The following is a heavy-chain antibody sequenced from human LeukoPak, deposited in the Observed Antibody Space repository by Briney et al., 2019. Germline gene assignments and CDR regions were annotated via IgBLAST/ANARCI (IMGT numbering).Heavy chain of an antibody. CDR1: GGSISSGGYY. Sequence: PSQTLSLTCTVSGGSISSGGYYWSWIRQHPGKGLEWIGYIYYSGSTYYNPSLKRRVTISVDTSKNQFSLKLSSVTAADTAVYYCARDARRYYDSSGYYRYFDYWGQGTLVTVSS. CDR2: IYYSGST. J-gene: IGHJ4*02. CDR3: ARDARRYYDSSGYYRYFDY. V-gene: IGHV4-31*03. D-gene: IGHD3-22*01.